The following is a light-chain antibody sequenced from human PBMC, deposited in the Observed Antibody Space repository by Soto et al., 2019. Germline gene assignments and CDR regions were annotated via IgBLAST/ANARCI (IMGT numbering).Light chain of an antibody. CDR2: DVN. CDR3: SSYTSSNTYV. Sequence: QSVLTQPASVSGSPGQSITISCTATSSDVGDFTYVSWYQQHPGKAPKRMIYDVNSRPSGVSNRFSGSSSGNTASLTISGLQADDEADYYCSSYTSSNTYVFGSGTKVTVL. J-gene: IGLJ1*01. V-gene: IGLV2-14*03. CDR1: SSDVGDFTY.